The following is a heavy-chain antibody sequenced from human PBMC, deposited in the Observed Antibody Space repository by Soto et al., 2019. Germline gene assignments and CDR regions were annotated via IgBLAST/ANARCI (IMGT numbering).Heavy chain of an antibody. Sequence: EVQMVESGGGLVQPCRSLRLSCAASGFTFDDYAMHWVRQAPGKGLEWGSGISWNSGTIDYADSVKGRFPISRDNAYNTLYLQMNSLRPEDTALYYCAKGALRFLEYEAFDIWGQGTMVTVSS. CDR3: AKGALRFLEYEAFDI. CDR2: ISWNSGTI. V-gene: IGHV3-9*01. D-gene: IGHD3-3*01. CDR1: GFTFDDYA. J-gene: IGHJ3*02.